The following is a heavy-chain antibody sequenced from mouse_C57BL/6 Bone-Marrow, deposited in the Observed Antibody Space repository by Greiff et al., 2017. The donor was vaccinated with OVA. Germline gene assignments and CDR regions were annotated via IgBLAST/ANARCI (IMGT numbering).Heavy chain of an antibody. CDR3: ERAPHYYDSSLHFDY. CDR2: INPYNGGT. J-gene: IGHJ2*01. CDR1: GYSFTDYY. D-gene: IGHD1-1*01. V-gene: IGHV1-26*01. Sequence: EVQLQQSGPELVKPGASVKISCKASGYSFTDYYINWVKQSHGKSLEWIGDINPYNGGTSYNQKFKGKATLTVDKSSSTAYMALRRLTSEDSAVYYCERAPHYYDSSLHFDYWGQGTTLTVSS.